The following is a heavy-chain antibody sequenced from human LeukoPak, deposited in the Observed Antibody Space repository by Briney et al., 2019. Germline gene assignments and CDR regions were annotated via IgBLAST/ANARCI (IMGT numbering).Heavy chain of an antibody. D-gene: IGHD2-2*02. J-gene: IGHJ4*02. CDR2: SSAYNGNT. V-gene: IGHV1-18*01. CDR1: GYTFTSYG. Sequence: GASVKVSCKTSGYTFTSYGFSWVRRAPGQGLEWMGWSSAYNGNTNYAQSFLGRVTMTTDTFTSTAYMELRSLRSDDTAVYYCARDSPYTNVSPLDYWGQGTLVTVSS. CDR3: ARDSPYTNVSPLDY.